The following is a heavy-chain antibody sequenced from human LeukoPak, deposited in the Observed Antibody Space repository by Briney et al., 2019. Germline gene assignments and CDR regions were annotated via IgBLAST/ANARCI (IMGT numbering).Heavy chain of an antibody. CDR1: GGSISTYY. CDR3: VTGDPIWFDP. V-gene: IGHV4-59*01. Sequence: MPSETLSLTCTVSGGSISTYYWSWIRQPPGKGLEWIGYIYYTGSTNYNPSLKSRVTISVDTSKNQFSLKLSSVTAADTAVYYCVTGDPIWFDPWGQGTLVTVSS. D-gene: IGHD3-10*01. CDR2: IYYTGST. J-gene: IGHJ5*02.